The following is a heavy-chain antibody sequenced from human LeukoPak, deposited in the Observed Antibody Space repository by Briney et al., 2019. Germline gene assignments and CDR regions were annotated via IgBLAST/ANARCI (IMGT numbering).Heavy chain of an antibody. Sequence: GGSLRLSCAASGFIFSTYAIHWVRQAPGKGLERVAVISYDGRNKYYADSVKGRFSISRDNSKNTLSLQMNSLRPEDTALYCCARDVSHYDRSGYSLDYWGQGTLVTVSS. CDR1: GFIFSTYA. V-gene: IGHV3-30*04. CDR2: ISYDGRNK. D-gene: IGHD3-22*01. CDR3: ARDVSHYDRSGYSLDY. J-gene: IGHJ4*02.